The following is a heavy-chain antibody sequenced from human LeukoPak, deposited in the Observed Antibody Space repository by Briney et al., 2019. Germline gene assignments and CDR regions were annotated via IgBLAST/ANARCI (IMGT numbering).Heavy chain of an antibody. CDR1: GFTLSSYA. CDR2: ISYDGSNK. J-gene: IGHJ4*02. D-gene: IGHD2-15*01. Sequence: QPGRSLRLSCAASGFTLSSYAMHWVRQAPGKGLEWVAVISYDGSNKYYADSVKGRFTISRDNSKNTLYLQMNSLRAEDTAVYYCAKWGTVYCSGGSCYYFDYWGQGTLVTVSS. CDR3: AKWGTVYCSGGSCYYFDY. V-gene: IGHV3-30*04.